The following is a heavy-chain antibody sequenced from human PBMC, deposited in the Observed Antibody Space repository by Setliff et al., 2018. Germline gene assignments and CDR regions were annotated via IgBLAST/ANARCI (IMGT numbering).Heavy chain of an antibody. V-gene: IGHV3-74*01. CDR2: INSDGSST. CDR1: GFTLSSYW. J-gene: IGHJ6*03. D-gene: IGHD1-1*01. Sequence: LSCAASGFTLSSYWMHWVRQAPGKGLVWVSRINSDGSSTSYADSVKGRFTISRDNAKNTLYLQMNSLRAEDTAVYYCARGPWKHSAYYYYYYMDVWGKGTTVTVSS. CDR3: ARGPWKHSAYYYYYYMDV.